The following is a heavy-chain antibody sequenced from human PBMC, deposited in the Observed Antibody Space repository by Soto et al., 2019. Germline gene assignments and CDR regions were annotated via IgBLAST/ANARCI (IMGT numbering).Heavy chain of an antibody. V-gene: IGHV1-46*01. J-gene: IGHJ4*02. CDR1: GYTFTSYY. Sequence: QVQLVQSGAEVKKPGASVKVSCKASGYTFTSYYMHWVRQAPGQGLEWMGIINPSGGSTNYAQKFQVRFTLTRAPSTSTVYMDLSSLRSEDTAVHYCARHLAAGDYWGQGTVVTVSS. D-gene: IGHD6-13*01. CDR2: INPSGGST. CDR3: ARHLAAGDY.